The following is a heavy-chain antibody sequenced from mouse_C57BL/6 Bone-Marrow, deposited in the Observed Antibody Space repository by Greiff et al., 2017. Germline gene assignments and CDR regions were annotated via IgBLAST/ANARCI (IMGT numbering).Heavy chain of an antibody. Sequence: VQLQQSGPELVKPGASVKISCKASGYTFTDYYMNWVKQSHGKSLEWIGDINPNNGGTSYNQKFKGKATLTVDKSSSTAYMELRSLTAEDSAVYYCARSTSRVFAYWGQGTLVTVSA. V-gene: IGHV1-26*01. CDR3: ARSTSRVFAY. J-gene: IGHJ3*01. CDR1: GYTFTDYY. CDR2: INPNNGGT.